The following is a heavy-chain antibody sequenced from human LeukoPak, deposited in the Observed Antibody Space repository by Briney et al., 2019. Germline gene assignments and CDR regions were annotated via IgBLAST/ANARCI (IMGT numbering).Heavy chain of an antibody. Sequence: SETLSLTRTVSGGSISSYYWSWIRQPPGKGLEWIGYIYYSGSTNYNPSLKSRVTISVDTSKNQFSLKLSSVTAADTAVYYCARQHRGIAVAGRGAFDIWGQGTMVTVSS. CDR3: ARQHRGIAVAGRGAFDI. V-gene: IGHV4-59*08. J-gene: IGHJ3*02. CDR1: GGSISSYY. CDR2: IYYSGST. D-gene: IGHD6-19*01.